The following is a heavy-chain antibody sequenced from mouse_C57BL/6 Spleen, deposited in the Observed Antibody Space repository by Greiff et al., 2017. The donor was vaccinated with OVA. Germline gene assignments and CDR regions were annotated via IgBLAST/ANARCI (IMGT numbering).Heavy chain of an antibody. J-gene: IGHJ1*03. Sequence: EVQRVESEGGLVQPGSSMKLSCTASGFTFSDYYMAWVRQVPEKGLEWVANINYDGSSTYYLDSLKSRFIISRDNAKNILYLQMSSLKSEDTATYYCAREGYGSSYVRYFDVWGTGTTVTVSS. CDR1: GFTFSDYY. CDR3: AREGYGSSYVRYFDV. CDR2: INYDGSST. D-gene: IGHD1-1*01. V-gene: IGHV5-16*01.